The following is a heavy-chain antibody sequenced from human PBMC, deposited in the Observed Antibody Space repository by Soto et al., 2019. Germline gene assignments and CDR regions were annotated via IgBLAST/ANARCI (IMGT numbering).Heavy chain of an antibody. D-gene: IGHD3-3*01. V-gene: IGHV4-59*01. J-gene: IGHJ5*02. Sequence: PSETLSLTCSVSGVSIRRNYWTCIRQSPGKGLEWIGYIYFTGTTNYNPSLKSRVSISLDTSKNQMSLKFNSMTAADTAVYYCARGDGYYDLWSGYFDPWGQGTLVTVSS. CDR2: IYFTGTT. CDR3: ARGDGYYDLWSGYFDP. CDR1: GVSIRRNY.